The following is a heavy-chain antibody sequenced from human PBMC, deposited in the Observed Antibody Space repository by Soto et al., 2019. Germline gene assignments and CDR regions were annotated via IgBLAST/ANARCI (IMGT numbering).Heavy chain of an antibody. CDR2: IYYSGST. D-gene: IGHD4-17*01. J-gene: IGHJ3*02. CDR1: GGSISSGDYY. CDR3: ASWMDDYGDEQGNDAFDI. Sequence: QVQLQESGPGLVKPSQTLSLTCTVSGGSISSGDYYWSWIRQPPGKGLEWIGYIYYSGSTYYNPSLKSRVTISVDTSKNQFSLKLSSVTAADTAVYYCASWMDDYGDEQGNDAFDIWGQGTMVTVSS. V-gene: IGHV4-30-4*01.